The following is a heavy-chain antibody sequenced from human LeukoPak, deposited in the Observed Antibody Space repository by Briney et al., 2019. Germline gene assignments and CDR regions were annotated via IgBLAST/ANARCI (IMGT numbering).Heavy chain of an antibody. CDR2: ISYDGSNK. CDR1: GFTFSSYG. J-gene: IGHJ4*02. Sequence: PGGSLRLSCAASGFTFSSYGMHWVRQAPGKGLEWGAVISYDGSNKYYADSVKGRFTISRDNSKNTLYLQMNSLRAEDTAVYYCAKPTGDTAMDYERGPFDYWGQGTLVTVSS. D-gene: IGHD5-18*01. CDR3: AKPTGDTAMDYERGPFDY. V-gene: IGHV3-30*18.